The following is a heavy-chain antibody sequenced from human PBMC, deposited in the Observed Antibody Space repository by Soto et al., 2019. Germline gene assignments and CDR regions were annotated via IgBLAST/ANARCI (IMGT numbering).Heavy chain of an antibody. CDR2: IIPIFGTA. D-gene: IGHD3-16*02. V-gene: IGHV1-69*13. J-gene: IGHJ4*02. CDR3: ARGPRNYDYVWGSYRPFDY. Sequence: SVKVSCKASGGTFSSYAISWVRQAPGQGLEWMGGIIPIFGTANYAQKFQGRVTITADESTSTAYMELGSLRSEDTAVYYCARGPRNYDYVWGSYRPFDYWGQGTLVTVSS. CDR1: GGTFSSYA.